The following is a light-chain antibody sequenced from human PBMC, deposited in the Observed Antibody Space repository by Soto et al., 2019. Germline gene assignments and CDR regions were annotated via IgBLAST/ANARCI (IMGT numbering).Light chain of an antibody. CDR3: QQSFTSPYT. Sequence: DIVLTQSPGTLSLSPGEGATLSCRASQRLPSDYLAWYQQKPGQAPRLLIYVASSRATGIPDRFSGSGSGTDFTLSISRLEPEDFAVYYCQQSFTSPYTFGQGTRLEIK. CDR2: VAS. V-gene: IGKV3-20*01. CDR1: QRLPSDY. J-gene: IGKJ2*01.